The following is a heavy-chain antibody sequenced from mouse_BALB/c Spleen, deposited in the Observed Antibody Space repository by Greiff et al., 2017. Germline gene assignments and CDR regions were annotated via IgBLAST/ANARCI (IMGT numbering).Heavy chain of an antibody. CDR3: ARDRGNYVFAY. J-gene: IGHJ3*01. CDR2: ISDGGSYT. CDR1: GFTFSDYY. Sequence: EVQLVESGGGLVTPGGSLKLSCAASGFTFSDYYMYWVRQTPEKRLEWVATISDGGSYTYYPDSVKGRFTISRDNAKNNLYLQMGSLKSEDTAMYYCARDRGNYVFAYWGQGTLVTVSA. V-gene: IGHV5-4*02. D-gene: IGHD2-1*01.